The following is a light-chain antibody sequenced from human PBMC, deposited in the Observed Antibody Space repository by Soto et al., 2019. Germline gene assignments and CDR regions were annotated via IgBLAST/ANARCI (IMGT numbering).Light chain of an antibody. J-gene: IGLJ3*02. V-gene: IGLV1-36*01. CDR1: SSNIGNNA. Sequence: QSVLTQPPSVSEAPRQRVTISCSGSSSNIGNNAVNWYQQLPGTAPKLLIYYDDLLPAGVSDRFSGYKSGTSASLAISGLQSEDEADYYCAAWDDSLNGPVFGGGTKLTVL. CDR2: YDD. CDR3: AAWDDSLNGPV.